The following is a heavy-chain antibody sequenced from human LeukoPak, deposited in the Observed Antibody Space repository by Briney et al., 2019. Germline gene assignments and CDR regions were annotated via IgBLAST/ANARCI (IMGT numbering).Heavy chain of an antibody. Sequence: SETLSLTCTVSGGSISSYYWSWIRQPPGKGLEWIGYIYYSGSTNYNPSLKSRVTISVDTSKNQFSLKLSSVTAADTAVYYCARERCYDSSGYYLDYWGQGTLVTVSS. CDR2: IYYSGST. D-gene: IGHD3-22*01. V-gene: IGHV4-59*01. CDR1: GGSISSYY. J-gene: IGHJ4*02. CDR3: ARERCYDSSGYYLDY.